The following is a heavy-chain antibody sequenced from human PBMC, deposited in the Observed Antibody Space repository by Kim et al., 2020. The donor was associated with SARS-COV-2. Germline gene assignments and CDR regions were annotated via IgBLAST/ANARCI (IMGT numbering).Heavy chain of an antibody. CDR3: ARNSEESSSRVDWLVVYAMFAFVI. V-gene: IGHV1-18*01. J-gene: IGHJ3*02. CDR1: GYTFTSYG. CDR2: ISAYNGNT. Sequence: ASVKVSCKASGYTFTSYGISWVRQAPGQGLEWMGWISAYNGNTNYAQKLQGRVTMTTDTSTSTAYMELRSLRSDDTAVYYCARNSEESSSRVDWLVVYAMFAFVIWGQGTMVTVSS. D-gene: IGHD2-8*02.